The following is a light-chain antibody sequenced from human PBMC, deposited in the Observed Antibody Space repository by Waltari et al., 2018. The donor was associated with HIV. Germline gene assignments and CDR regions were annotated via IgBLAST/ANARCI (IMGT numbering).Light chain of an antibody. J-gene: IGLJ2*01. Sequence: QSALPQPASVSGSPGPSITISCTGTSSDVGGYNYVSWYQQHPGKAPKLMIYDVSNRPSGVSNRFSGSKSGNTASLTISGLQAEDEADYYCSSYTSSNSVVFGGGSKLTVL. CDR1: SSDVGGYNY. V-gene: IGLV2-14*03. CDR2: DVS. CDR3: SSYTSSNSVV.